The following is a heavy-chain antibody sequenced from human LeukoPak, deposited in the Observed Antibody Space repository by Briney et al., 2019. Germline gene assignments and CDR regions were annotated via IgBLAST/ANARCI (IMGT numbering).Heavy chain of an antibody. V-gene: IGHV1-8*01. CDR2: MNPSSGNT. J-gene: IGHJ5*02. Sequence: ASVKVSCKASGYTFTSYDINWVRQATGQGLEWMGWMNPSSGNTGFAQKFQGRLTMTRDTSISTAYIELSSLRSEDTAVYYCARSPSIVATINWFDPWGQGTLVTVSS. CDR3: ARSPSIVATINWFDP. D-gene: IGHD5-12*01. CDR1: GYTFTSYD.